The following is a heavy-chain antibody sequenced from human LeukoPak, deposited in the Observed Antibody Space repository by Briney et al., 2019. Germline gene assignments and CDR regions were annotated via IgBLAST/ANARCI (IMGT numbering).Heavy chain of an antibody. D-gene: IGHD2-2*01. J-gene: IGHJ6*03. V-gene: IGHV1-8*01. CDR3: ASGKRDQLLSPSFEKYYYYYMDV. Sequence: ASVKVSCKASGYTFTSYDINWVRQATGQGLEWMGWMNPNSGNTGYAQKFQGRVTMTRNTSISTAYMELSSLRSEDTAVYYCASGKRDQLLSPSFEKYYYYYMDVWGKGTTVTVSS. CDR2: MNPNSGNT. CDR1: GYTFTSYD.